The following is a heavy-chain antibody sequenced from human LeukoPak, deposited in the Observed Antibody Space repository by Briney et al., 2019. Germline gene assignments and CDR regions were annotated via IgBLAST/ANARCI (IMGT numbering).Heavy chain of an antibody. CDR3: ARGLSGLNHFDY. V-gene: IGHV4-59*11. J-gene: IGHJ4*02. Sequence: SETLSLTCTVSGGSISSHYWSWIRQPPGKGLEWIGYIYYSGSTNYNPSLKSRVTISVDTSKNQFSLKLSSVTAADTAVYYCARGLSGLNHFDYWGQGTLVTVSS. CDR1: GGSISSHY. D-gene: IGHD2/OR15-2a*01. CDR2: IYYSGST.